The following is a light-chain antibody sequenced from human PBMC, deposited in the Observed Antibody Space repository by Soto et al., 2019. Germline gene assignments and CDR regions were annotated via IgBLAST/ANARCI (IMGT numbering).Light chain of an antibody. CDR2: DVS. CDR3: CSYAGSYTLYV. CDR1: SSDVGGYSY. J-gene: IGLJ1*01. Sequence: QPALTQPRSVSGSPGQSVTISCTGTSSDVGGYSYVSWFQQHPGKAPKLMINDVSKRPSGVPDRFSGSKTGNTASLTISGLQAEDEADYYCCSYAGSYTLYVFGTGTKVTVL. V-gene: IGLV2-11*01.